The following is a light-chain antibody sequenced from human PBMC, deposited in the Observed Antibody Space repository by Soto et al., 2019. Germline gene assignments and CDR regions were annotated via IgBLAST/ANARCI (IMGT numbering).Light chain of an antibody. CDR2: WAS. CDR1: QSVLYSSNNKNY. Sequence: DIVMAQSPDSLAVSLGERATINCKSSQSVLYSSNNKNYLAWYQQKPGQPPKLLIYWASTRESGVPDRFSGSGSGTDFTLTISSLQAEDVAVYYCQQYNSWPITFGQGTRLEI. J-gene: IGKJ5*01. CDR3: QQYNSWPIT. V-gene: IGKV4-1*01.